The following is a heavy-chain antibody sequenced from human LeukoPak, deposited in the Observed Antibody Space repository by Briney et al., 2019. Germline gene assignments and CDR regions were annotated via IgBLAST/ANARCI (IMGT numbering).Heavy chain of an antibody. V-gene: IGHV4-39*01. CDR1: GGSIISVAYY. CDR3: AKSHLGVPHDY. CDR2: IHNTGST. Sequence: SETLSLTCTVSGGSIISVAYYWGWIRQPPGKGLEWIATIHNTGSTYYNPSLKSRITISIDASRNQISLELNSVTAADTAIYYCAKSHLGVPHDYWGQGTLVTVSS. J-gene: IGHJ4*02. D-gene: IGHD3-3*01.